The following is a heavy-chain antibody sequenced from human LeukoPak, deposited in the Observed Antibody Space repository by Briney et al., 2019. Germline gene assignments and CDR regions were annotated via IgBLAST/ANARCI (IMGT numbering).Heavy chain of an antibody. CDR1: GGSFSGYY. CDR2: INHSGST. D-gene: IGHD3-3*01. V-gene: IGHV4-34*01. Sequence: SETLSLTCAVYGGSFSGYYWSWIRQPPGKGLEWIGEINHSGSTNYNPSLKSRVTISVGTSKNQFSLKLSSVTAADTAVYYCASEYYDFWSGYLDYWGQGTLVTVSS. J-gene: IGHJ4*02. CDR3: ASEYYDFWSGYLDY.